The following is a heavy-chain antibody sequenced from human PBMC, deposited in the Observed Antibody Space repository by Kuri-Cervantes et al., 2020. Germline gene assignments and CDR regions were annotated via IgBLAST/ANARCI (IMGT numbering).Heavy chain of an antibody. Sequence: GESLKISCAASGFTFSSYAMHWVRQAPGKGLEWLSRINGDGSNKHYADSVKGRFTIFRDNAHNSLSLQMNSLRAEDTAIYYCAREYNFDYSSWGQGTLVTVSS. CDR1: GFTFSSYA. D-gene: IGHD1-1*01. J-gene: IGHJ5*02. CDR2: INGDGSNK. V-gene: IGHV3-74*01. CDR3: AREYNFDYSS.